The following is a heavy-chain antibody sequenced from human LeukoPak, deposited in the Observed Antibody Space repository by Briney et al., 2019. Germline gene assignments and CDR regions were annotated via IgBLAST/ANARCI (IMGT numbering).Heavy chain of an antibody. Sequence: GGSLRLSCAASGFTFSSYSMNWVRQAPGKGLGGVSYISSSSSTIYYADSVKGRFTISRDNAENTLYLQMNNLRPDDTAFYFCVKEGVEYSYSYGDYWGQGTLVTVSS. CDR1: GFTFSSYS. J-gene: IGHJ4*02. D-gene: IGHD3-16*01. CDR2: ISSSSSTI. V-gene: IGHV3-48*01. CDR3: VKEGVEYSYSYGDY.